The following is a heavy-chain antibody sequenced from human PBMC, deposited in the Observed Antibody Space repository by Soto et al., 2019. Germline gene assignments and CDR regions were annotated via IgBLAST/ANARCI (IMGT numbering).Heavy chain of an antibody. D-gene: IGHD2-2*01. V-gene: IGHV4-34*01. J-gene: IGHJ5*02. CDR2: INHSGST. Sequence: SETLSLTCAVYGGSFSGYYWSWIRQPPGKGLEWIGEINHSGSTNYNPSLKSRVTISVDTSKNQFSLKLSSVTAADTAVYYCASGKGSPGIVVVPAASNWFDPWGQGTLVTVSS. CDR3: ASGKGSPGIVVVPAASNWFDP. CDR1: GGSFSGYY.